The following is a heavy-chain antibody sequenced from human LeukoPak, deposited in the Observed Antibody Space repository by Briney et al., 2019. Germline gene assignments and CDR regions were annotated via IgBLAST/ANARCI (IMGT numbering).Heavy chain of an antibody. V-gene: IGHV1-69*13. CDR1: GGTFSSYA. CDR2: IIPIFGTA. CDR3: ARFRAGVGEPYGDY. J-gene: IGHJ4*02. D-gene: IGHD3-10*01. Sequence: GASVKVSCKASGGTFSSYAISWVRQAPGQGLEWMGGIIPIFGTANYAQKFQGRVTITADESTSTAYMELSSLRSEDTAVYYCARFRAGVGEPYGDYWGQGTLVTVSS.